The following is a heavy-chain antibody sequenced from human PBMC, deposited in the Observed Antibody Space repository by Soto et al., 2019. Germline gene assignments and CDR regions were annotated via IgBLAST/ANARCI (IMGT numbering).Heavy chain of an antibody. V-gene: IGHV4-39*01. J-gene: IGHJ4*02. D-gene: IGHD6-13*01. Sequence: QLQLQESGPGLVKPSETLSLTCTVSGGSISSTNYYWGWIRQPPGKGLEWIGSIYYGGSTYYNPSRKSXXTXSXXTSKNQFSLKLSSVTAADTAVYYCASSSSWHIIDYWGQGTLVTVSS. CDR1: GGSISSTNYY. CDR2: IYYGGST. CDR3: ASSSSWHIIDY.